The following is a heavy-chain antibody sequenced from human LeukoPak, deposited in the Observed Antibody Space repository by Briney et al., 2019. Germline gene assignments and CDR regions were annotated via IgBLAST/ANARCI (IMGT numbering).Heavy chain of an antibody. CDR2: TYYRSKWYS. D-gene: IGHD6-13*01. CDR3: ARGAAGAIDY. V-gene: IGHV6-1*01. CDR1: GDSVSSSSAA. Sequence: SQTLSLTCAISGDSVSSSSAAWNWIRQTPSRGLEWLGRTYYRSKWYSYYGASVNSRITINPDTSKNQFSLQLNSVTPEDTAVYYCARGAAGAIDYWGQGTLVTVSS. J-gene: IGHJ4*02.